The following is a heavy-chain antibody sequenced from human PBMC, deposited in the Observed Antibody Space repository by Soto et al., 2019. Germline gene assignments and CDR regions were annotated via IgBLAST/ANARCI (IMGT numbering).Heavy chain of an antibody. V-gene: IGHV1-18*01. D-gene: IGHD6-13*01. CDR1: GYTFTNHG. CDR2: ISPYNGDT. J-gene: IGHJ4*02. CDR3: ARGGISSSEGLDY. Sequence: QVQLVQSGAEVRESGASVKVSCMASGYTFTNHGISWVRQAPGEGLEWMGWISPYNGDTNNAQKFQGRVTMTTDTPTNTGFMELTRLTSDDTAVYYCARGGISSSEGLDYWGQGTLVTVSS.